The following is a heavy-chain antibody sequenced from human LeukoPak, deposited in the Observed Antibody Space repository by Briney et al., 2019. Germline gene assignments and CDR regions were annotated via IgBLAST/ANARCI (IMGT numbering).Heavy chain of an antibody. CDR2: IYSGGRT. V-gene: IGHV3-53*01. J-gene: IGHJ4*02. CDR3: ARLVIVGSTSSLDY. Sequence: GGSLRLSCAASGFTVSSNYMTWVRQAPGKGLGWVSVIYSGGRTFYADSVKGRFTISRDNSKNPLDLQMNSRRADDTAVYQCARLVIVGSTSSLDYWGQGTPGTGSP. CDR1: GFTVSSNY. D-gene: IGHD1-26*01.